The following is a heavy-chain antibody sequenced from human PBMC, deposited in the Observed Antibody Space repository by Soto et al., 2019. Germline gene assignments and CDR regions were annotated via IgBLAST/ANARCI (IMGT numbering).Heavy chain of an antibody. J-gene: IGHJ5*02. CDR1: GFTFSSYA. Sequence: PGGSLRLSCAASGFTFSSYAMSWVRQAPGKGLEWVSAISGSGGSTYYADSVKGRFTISRDNSKNTLYLQMNSLRAEDTAVYYCARARTTTWSGTTRGWFDPWGQGSLVTDSS. D-gene: IGHD1-7*01. V-gene: IGHV3-23*01. CDR3: ARARTTTWSGTTRGWFDP. CDR2: ISGSGGST.